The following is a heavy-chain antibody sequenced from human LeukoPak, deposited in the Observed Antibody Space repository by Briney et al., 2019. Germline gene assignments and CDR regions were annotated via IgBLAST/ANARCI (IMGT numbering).Heavy chain of an antibody. D-gene: IGHD2-15*01. Sequence: GGSLRLSCAASGFTLNNYAMHWVRQAPGKGLEWVAIISYDGGNNYYADSVKGRFTISRDDSKNTLYLQMNSLRAEDTAVYYCAREGFPRAFDIWGQGTMVTVSS. J-gene: IGHJ3*02. CDR3: AREGFPRAFDI. V-gene: IGHV3-30*04. CDR2: ISYDGGNN. CDR1: GFTLNNYA.